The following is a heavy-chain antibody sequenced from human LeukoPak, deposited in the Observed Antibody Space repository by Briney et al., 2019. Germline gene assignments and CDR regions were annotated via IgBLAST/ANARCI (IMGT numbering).Heavy chain of an antibody. CDR1: GFTFSAFS. V-gene: IGHV3-48*04. J-gene: IGHJ4*02. CDR3: ARAPTVLVGYCSSSSCQADY. D-gene: IGHD2-2*01. CDR2: ISSSSIII. Sequence: GSLRLSCAASGFTFSAFSMNWVRQAPGKGLEWLSYISSSSIIIHYADSVKGRFTISRDNAENSLYLQMNSLRVEDTAVYYCARAPTVLVGYCSSSSCQADYWGQGTLVTVSS.